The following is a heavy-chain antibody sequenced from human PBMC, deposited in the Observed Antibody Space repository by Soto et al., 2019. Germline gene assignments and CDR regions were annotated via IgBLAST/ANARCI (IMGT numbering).Heavy chain of an antibody. CDR1: GYTFTSYA. Sequence: ASVKVSCKASGYTFTSYAMHWVRQAPGQRLEWMGWTNAGNGNTKYSQKFQGRVTITRDTSASTAYMELSSLRSEDTAVYYCARGAIVVVVAAIWFDPWGQGTLVTVSS. D-gene: IGHD2-15*01. J-gene: IGHJ5*02. V-gene: IGHV1-3*01. CDR3: ARGAIVVVVAAIWFDP. CDR2: TNAGNGNT.